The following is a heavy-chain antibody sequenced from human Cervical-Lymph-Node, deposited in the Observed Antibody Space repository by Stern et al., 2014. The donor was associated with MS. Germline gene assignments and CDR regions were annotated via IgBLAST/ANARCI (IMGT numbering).Heavy chain of an antibody. CDR3: ARFSSYLFGMDV. J-gene: IGHJ6*02. CDR1: GGSIRSDYY. D-gene: IGHD2-21*01. Sequence: QVQLQESGPGLVKPSETLSLVCTVSGGSIRSDYYWGCIRQPPGKGLEWIGNVYYSGRPYYNPSLKSRVTISVDTSKNQFSLHLNFVTATDTAVYYCARFSSYLFGMDVWGQGTTVTVSS. CDR2: VYYSGRP. V-gene: IGHV4-39*01.